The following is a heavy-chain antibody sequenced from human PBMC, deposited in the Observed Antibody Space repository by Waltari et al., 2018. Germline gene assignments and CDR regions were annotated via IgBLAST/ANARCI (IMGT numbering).Heavy chain of an antibody. Sequence: QVQLVQSGAEVKKPGASVKVSCKASGYTLTNYGTSWVRPAPGQGLEWMGWFSVYNGNTNYAQKLQGRVTMTTDTSTSTAYMELRSLRSDDTAVYYCARGVPGSWPDYYFDHWGQGTLVTVSS. CDR3: ARGVPGSWPDYYFDH. CDR1: GYTLTNYG. D-gene: IGHD3-10*01. V-gene: IGHV1-18*01. CDR2: FSVYNGNT. J-gene: IGHJ4*02.